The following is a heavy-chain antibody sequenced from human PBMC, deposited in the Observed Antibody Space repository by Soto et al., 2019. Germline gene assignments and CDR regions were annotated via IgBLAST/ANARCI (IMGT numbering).Heavy chain of an antibody. V-gene: IGHV3-33*01. J-gene: IGHJ4*02. Sequence: QVQLVESGGGVVQPGRSLRLSCAASGFTFSSYGMHWVRQAPGKGLEWVAVIWYDGSNKYYADSVKGRFTISRDNSKNTLYLQRNSLRAEDTAVYYCARRGYCSGGSCYSIDYWGQGTLVTVSS. D-gene: IGHD2-15*01. CDR1: GFTFSSYG. CDR3: ARRGYCSGGSCYSIDY. CDR2: IWYDGSNK.